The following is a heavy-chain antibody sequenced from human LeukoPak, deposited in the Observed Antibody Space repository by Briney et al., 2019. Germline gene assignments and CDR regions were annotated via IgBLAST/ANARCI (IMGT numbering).Heavy chain of an antibody. V-gene: IGHV4-59*01. D-gene: IGHD6-19*01. Sequence: SETLSLTCTVSGGSISSYYWSWIRQPPGKGLEWIGYICYSGSTNYNPSLKSRVTISVDTSKNQFSLKLSSVTAADTAVYYCARFRNSGWYRNFDYWGQGTLVTVSS. J-gene: IGHJ4*02. CDR1: GGSISSYY. CDR3: ARFRNSGWYRNFDY. CDR2: ICYSGST.